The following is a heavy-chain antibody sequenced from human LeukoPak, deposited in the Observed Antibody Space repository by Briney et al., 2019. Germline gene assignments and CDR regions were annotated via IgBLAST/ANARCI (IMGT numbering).Heavy chain of an antibody. CDR3: ATALGYCSRTSCYTGAFDI. J-gene: IGHJ3*02. Sequence: ASVKVSCKVSGYTLTELSMHWVRQAPGKGLEWMGGFDPEDGETIYAQKFQGRVTMTEDTSTDAAYMELSSLRSEDTAVYHCATALGYCSRTSCYTGAFDIWGQGTMVTVSS. D-gene: IGHD2-2*02. CDR1: GYTLTELS. V-gene: IGHV1-24*01. CDR2: FDPEDGET.